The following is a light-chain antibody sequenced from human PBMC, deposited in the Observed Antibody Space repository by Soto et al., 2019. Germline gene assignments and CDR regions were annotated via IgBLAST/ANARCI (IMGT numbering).Light chain of an antibody. Sequence: IVLTQSPATLSLSPGKRATLSCRASQSVNNNLAWYQQKPGQAPRLLIYGASTRAAGIPASFSGSASGTEFTLTISSLQSEDFGVYYCQHYNRWPLTFGGGTKVDIK. V-gene: IGKV3-15*01. CDR1: QSVNNN. CDR2: GAS. CDR3: QHYNRWPLT. J-gene: IGKJ4*01.